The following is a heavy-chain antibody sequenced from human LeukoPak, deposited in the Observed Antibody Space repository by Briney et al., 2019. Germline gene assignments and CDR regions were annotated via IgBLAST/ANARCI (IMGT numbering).Heavy chain of an antibody. CDR2: IYYSGST. V-gene: IGHV4-59*05. J-gene: IGHJ4*02. Sequence: SETLSLTCTVSGGSISSYYWSWIRQPPGKGLEWIGSIYYSGSTYCNPSLKSRVTISVDTSKNQFSLKLSSVTAADTAVYYCARLRPPGSGYYYDSSGWSFDYWGQGTLVTVSS. CDR3: ARLRPPGSGYYYDSSGWSFDY. CDR1: GGSISSYY. D-gene: IGHD3-22*01.